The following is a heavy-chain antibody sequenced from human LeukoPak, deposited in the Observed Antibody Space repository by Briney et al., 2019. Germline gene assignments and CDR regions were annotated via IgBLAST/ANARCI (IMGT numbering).Heavy chain of an antibody. J-gene: IGHJ3*02. Sequence: ASVKVSCKASGYTFTGYYMHWVRQAPGQGLEWMGWINPNSGGTNYAQKFQGRVTMTRDTSISTAYMELSRLRSDDTAVYYCATPYYYDSSGRLAFDIWGQGTIVTVSS. CDR3: ATPYYYDSSGRLAFDI. CDR2: INPNSGGT. V-gene: IGHV1-2*02. D-gene: IGHD3-22*01. CDR1: GYTFTGYY.